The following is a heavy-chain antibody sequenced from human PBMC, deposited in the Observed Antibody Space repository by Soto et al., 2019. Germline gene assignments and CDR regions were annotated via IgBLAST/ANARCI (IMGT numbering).Heavy chain of an antibody. D-gene: IGHD1-26*01. J-gene: IGHJ4*02. CDR3: AMDRQSGAY. V-gene: IGHV3-23*01. Sequence: DVQLLESGGGLVQPGGSLRLSCAVSGVTFSSYAMSWVRQAPGKGLEWVSAIGSGGISHYADSVEGRFTISRDNSKNTLHLQLNGLRVDDTAVYYCAMDRQSGAYWGQGTLVTVSS. CDR1: GVTFSSYA. CDR2: IGSGGIS.